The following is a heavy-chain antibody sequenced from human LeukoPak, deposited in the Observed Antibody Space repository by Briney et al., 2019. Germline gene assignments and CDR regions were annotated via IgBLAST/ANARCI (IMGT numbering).Heavy chain of an antibody. CDR3: ARDGTVTAGPFDP. D-gene: IGHD4-17*01. CDR2: IWYDGSNK. J-gene: IGHJ5*02. Sequence: GGSLRLSCAAPGIPFSSFGMHWLRQAPGKGLEWVAFIWYDGSNKYYADSVKGRFTISRDNSKNTLYLQMNSLTAQDTAVYYCARDGTVTAGPFDPWGGGTLVTVSS. CDR1: GIPFSSFG. V-gene: IGHV3-33*01.